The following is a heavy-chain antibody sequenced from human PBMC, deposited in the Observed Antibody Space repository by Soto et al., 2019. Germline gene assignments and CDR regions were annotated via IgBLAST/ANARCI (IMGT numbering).Heavy chain of an antibody. CDR3: ARDSRVQLYSGYYYYYGMDV. Sequence: RRLSCAASGFTVSSNYMSWVRQAPGKGLEWVSVIYSGGSTYYADSVKGRFTISRDNSKNTLYLQMNSLRAEDTAVYYCARDSRVQLYSGYYYYYGMDVWGQGTTVTVSS. V-gene: IGHV3-53*01. CDR1: GFTVSSNY. CDR2: IYSGGST. D-gene: IGHD5-12*01. J-gene: IGHJ6*02.